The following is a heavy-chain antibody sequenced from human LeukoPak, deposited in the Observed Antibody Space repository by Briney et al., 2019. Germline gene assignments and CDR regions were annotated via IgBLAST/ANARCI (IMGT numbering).Heavy chain of an antibody. J-gene: IGHJ4*02. CDR3: ATGNSGPTLYFDY. CDR1: GYTLTELS. V-gene: IGHV1-24*01. D-gene: IGHD6-19*01. Sequence: ASVKVSCKVSGYTLTELSMHWVRQAPGKGLEWMGGFDPEDGETIYARKFQGRVTMTEDTSTDTAYMELSSLRSEDTAVYYCATGNSGPTLYFDYWGQGTLVTVSS. CDR2: FDPEDGET.